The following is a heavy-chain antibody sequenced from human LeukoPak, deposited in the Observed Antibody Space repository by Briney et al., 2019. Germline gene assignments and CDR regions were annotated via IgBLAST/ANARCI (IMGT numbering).Heavy chain of an antibody. V-gene: IGHV5-51*01. CDR3: ARHSLLWFGGFDY. J-gene: IGHJ4*02. CDR1: GCRFTSYW. CDR2: IYPGDSDT. Sequence: GGSLQISFQGSGCRFTSYWIGWVRPLPGKGLEWMGIIYPGDSDTRYSPSFQGQVTISADKSISPAYLQWSSLKASDTAMYYCARHSLLWFGGFDYWGQGTLVTVSS. D-gene: IGHD3-10*01.